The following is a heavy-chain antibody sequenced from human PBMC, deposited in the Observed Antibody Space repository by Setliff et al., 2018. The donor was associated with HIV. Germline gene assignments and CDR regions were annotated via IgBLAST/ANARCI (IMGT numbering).Heavy chain of an antibody. CDR2: IYTSGST. Sequence: SETLSLTCTASGGSISSYYWSWIRQPPGKGLEWIGYIYTSGSTNYNPSLKSRVTISVDTSKNQFSLKLYSVTAADTAVYYCARAYFGSGVASPNWFDPWGQGTLVTVSS. J-gene: IGHJ5*02. V-gene: IGHV4-4*09. CDR3: ARAYFGSGVASPNWFDP. D-gene: IGHD3-10*01. CDR1: GGSISSYY.